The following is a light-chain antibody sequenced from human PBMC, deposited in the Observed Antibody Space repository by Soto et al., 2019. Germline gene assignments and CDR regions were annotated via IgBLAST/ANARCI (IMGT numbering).Light chain of an antibody. CDR3: QQYNSYSRT. Sequence: DIQMTQSPSTVSAAVGDRVTITCRASQSISTWLAWYQQKPGKAPKLLIYAASTLESRVPSRFSGSGSGTEFALTISSLQADDFATYYCQQYNSYSRTLGQGTKVDIK. V-gene: IGKV1-5*01. CDR2: AAS. CDR1: QSISTW. J-gene: IGKJ1*01.